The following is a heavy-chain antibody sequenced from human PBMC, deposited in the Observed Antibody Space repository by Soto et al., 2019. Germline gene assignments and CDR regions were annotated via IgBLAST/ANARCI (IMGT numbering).Heavy chain of an antibody. V-gene: IGHV4-30-4*01. CDR2: IYYSGST. J-gene: IGHJ4*03. D-gene: IGHD4-17*01. CDR1: GGSISSGDFY. Sequence: SETLSLTCTVSGGSISSGDFYWSWIRQPPGKGLEWIGYIYYSGSTYYNPSLKSRVTISVDTSKNQFSLKLSSVTAADTAVYYCARDPVSDYGDYGGVNYWGQGTKVTVSS. CDR3: ARDPVSDYGDYGGVNY.